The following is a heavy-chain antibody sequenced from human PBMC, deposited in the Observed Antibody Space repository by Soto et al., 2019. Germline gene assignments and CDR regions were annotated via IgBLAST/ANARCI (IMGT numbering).Heavy chain of an antibody. Sequence: QVQLQQWGAGLLKPSETLSLTCAVYGGSFSGYYWSWIRQPSGKGLEWIGEINHSGSTNYNPSLKSRVTISVDTSKIQFSLKLSSVTAADTAVYYCAREDCSSTSCYIDYWGQGTLVTVSS. V-gene: IGHV4-34*01. CDR1: GGSFSGYY. CDR3: AREDCSSTSCYIDY. CDR2: INHSGST. D-gene: IGHD2-2*02. J-gene: IGHJ4*02.